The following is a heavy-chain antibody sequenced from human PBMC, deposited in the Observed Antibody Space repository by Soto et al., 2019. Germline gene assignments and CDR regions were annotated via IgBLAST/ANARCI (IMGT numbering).Heavy chain of an antibody. CDR1: GGSISSGDYY. V-gene: IGHV4-30-4*01. D-gene: IGHD2-21*02. Sequence: QVQLQESGPGLVKPSQTLSLTCTVSGGSISSGDYYWSWIRQPPGKGLEWIGYIYYSGSTYYNPSLKRRVTISVATAKNQFSLRLSSVTAADTAVYYCAREFVTLYGMDVWGQGTTVTVSS. CDR3: AREFVTLYGMDV. J-gene: IGHJ6*02. CDR2: IYYSGST.